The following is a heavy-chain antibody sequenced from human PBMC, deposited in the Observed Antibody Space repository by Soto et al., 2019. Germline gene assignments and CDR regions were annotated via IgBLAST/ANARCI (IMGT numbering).Heavy chain of an antibody. CDR2: IYYSGST. CDR1: GGSISSSSYY. CDR3: ARTSDSRPWSFDY. J-gene: IGHJ4*02. V-gene: IGHV4-39*07. D-gene: IGHD6-13*01. Sequence: PSETLSLTCTVSGGSISSSSYYWGWIRQPPGKGLEWIGSIYYSGSTYYNPSLKSRVTISVDTSKNQFSLKLTSVTAADTAVYYCARTSDSRPWSFDYWGQGTLVTVSS.